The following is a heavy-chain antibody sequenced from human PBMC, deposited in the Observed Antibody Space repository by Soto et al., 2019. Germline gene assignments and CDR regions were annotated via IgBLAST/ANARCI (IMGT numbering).Heavy chain of an antibody. J-gene: IGHJ6*02. V-gene: IGHV5-51*01. Sequence: GESLKISCKGSGYSFTSYWIGWVRQMPGKGLEWMGNIYPGDSDTRYSPSFQGQVTISADKSISTAYLQWSSLKASDTAMYYCARRGYGSGSYYLTRPHFGYYYYGMDVWGQGTTVTVSS. CDR1: GYSFTSYW. CDR3: ARRGYGSGSYYLTRPHFGYYYYGMDV. D-gene: IGHD3-10*01. CDR2: IYPGDSDT.